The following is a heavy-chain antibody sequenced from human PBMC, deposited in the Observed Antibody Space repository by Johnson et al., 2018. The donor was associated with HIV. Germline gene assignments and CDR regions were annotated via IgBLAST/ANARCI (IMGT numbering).Heavy chain of an antibody. Sequence: QVQLVESGGGVVQPGRSLRLSCAASGFTFSSYAMHWVRQAPGKGLAWVAVISYDGSNKYYADSVKGRFTISRDNSKNTLYLQMNSLRAEDTAVYYCARDRGGIAEQSGAFDIWGQGTMVTVSS. V-gene: IGHV3-30*04. CDR1: GFTFSSYA. CDR3: ARDRGGIAEQSGAFDI. J-gene: IGHJ3*02. CDR2: ISYDGSNK. D-gene: IGHD6-13*01.